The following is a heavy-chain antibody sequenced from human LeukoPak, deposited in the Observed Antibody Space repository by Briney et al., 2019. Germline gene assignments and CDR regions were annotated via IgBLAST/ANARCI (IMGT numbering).Heavy chain of an antibody. J-gene: IGHJ4*02. CDR2: INPNSGGT. V-gene: IGHV1-2*02. D-gene: IGHD4-17*01. CDR1: GYTFTGYY. CDR3: ARDHFGDYYFDY. Sequence: ASVKVSCKASGYTFTGYYMHWVRQAPGQGLEWMGWINPNSGGTNYAQKVQGRVTMTRDTSISTAYMELSRLRSDDTAVYYCARDHFGDYYFDYWGQGTLVTVSS.